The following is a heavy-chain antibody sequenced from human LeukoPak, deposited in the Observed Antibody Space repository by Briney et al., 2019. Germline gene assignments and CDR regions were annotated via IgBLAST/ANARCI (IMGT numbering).Heavy chain of an antibody. V-gene: IGHV4-30-2*01. CDR2: IYHSGIT. CDR1: GGSISSGGYS. D-gene: IGHD3-3*01. CDR3: ARRVVAIFYFDY. Sequence: SETLSLTCAVSGGSISSGGYSWSWIRQPPGKGLEWIGYIYHSGITYYNPSLKSRVTMSLDRSKNQFSLKLTSVTAADTAVYYCARRVVAIFYFDYWGQGVLVTVSS. J-gene: IGHJ4*02.